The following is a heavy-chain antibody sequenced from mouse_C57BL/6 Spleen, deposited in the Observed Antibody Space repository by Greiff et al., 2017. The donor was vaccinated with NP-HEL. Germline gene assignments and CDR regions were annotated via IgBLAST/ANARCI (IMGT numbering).Heavy chain of an antibody. CDR3: ARWGLYAMDY. J-gene: IGHJ4*01. CDR2: ISYDGSN. CDR1: GYSITSGYY. V-gene: IGHV3-6*01. Sequence: VQLKESGPGLVKPSQSLSLTCSVTGYSITSGYYWNWIRQFPGNKLEWMGYISYDGSNNYNPSLKNRISITRDTSKNQFFLKLNSVTTEDTATYYCARWGLYAMDYWGQGTSVTVSS.